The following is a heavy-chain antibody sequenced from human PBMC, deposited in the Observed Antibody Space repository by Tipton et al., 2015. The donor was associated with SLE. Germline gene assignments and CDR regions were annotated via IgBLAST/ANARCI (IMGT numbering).Heavy chain of an antibody. V-gene: IGHV4-59*08. CDR3: ARSSIAASFDY. J-gene: IGHJ4*02. CDR1: GGSISSYY. CDR2: IYYSGST. D-gene: IGHD6-6*01. Sequence: LRLSCTVSGGSISSYYWSWIRQPPGKGLEWIGYIYYSGSTNYNPSLKSRVTISVDTSKNQFSLKLSSVTAADTAVCYCARSSIAASFDYWGQGTLVTVSS.